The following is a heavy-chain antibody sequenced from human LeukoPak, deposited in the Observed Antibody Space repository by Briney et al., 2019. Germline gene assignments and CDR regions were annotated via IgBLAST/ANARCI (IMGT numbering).Heavy chain of an antibody. Sequence: PSQTLSLTCTVSGGSISSGGYYWSWIRQPAGKGLEWIGRIYTSGSTNYNPSLKSRVTMSVDTSKNQFSLKLSSVTAADTAVYYCARSIMITFGGVIVIGYFDYWGQGTLVTVSS. CDR3: ARSIMITFGGVIVIGYFDY. D-gene: IGHD3-16*02. CDR2: IYTSGST. V-gene: IGHV4-61*02. CDR1: GGSISSGGYY. J-gene: IGHJ4*02.